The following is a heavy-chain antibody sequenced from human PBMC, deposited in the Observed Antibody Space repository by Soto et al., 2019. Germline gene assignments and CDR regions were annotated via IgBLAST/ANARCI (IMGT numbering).Heavy chain of an antibody. D-gene: IGHD3-10*01. J-gene: IGHJ6*02. V-gene: IGHV3-9*01. CDR3: AKDILFGETSYYYCMDV. Sequence: EVQLVESGGGLVQPGRSLRLSCGASGFTFDDYAMHWVRQAPGKGLEWVSGISWNSARIDYADSVKGRFTVSRDNAKNSLYLQMNSLRAEDTALYFCAKDILFGETSYYYCMDVWGQGTTGTVSS. CDR2: ISWNSARI. CDR1: GFTFDDYA.